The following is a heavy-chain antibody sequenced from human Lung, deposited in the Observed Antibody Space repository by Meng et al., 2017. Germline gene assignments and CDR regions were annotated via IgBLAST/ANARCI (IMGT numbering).Heavy chain of an antibody. CDR2: ITGDGSST. CDR1: GFPFSTHW. Sequence: VQLLESGGGLVQSGGSLRLSCAASGFPFSTHWMHWVRQGPGKGLEWVSRITGDGSSTIYADSVQGRFTMSRDNAKNTLSLQMNSLRAEDTAVYYCARGGVTTDDWGQGTLVTVSS. D-gene: IGHD4-17*01. J-gene: IGHJ4*02. CDR3: ARGGVTTDD. V-gene: IGHV3-74*02.